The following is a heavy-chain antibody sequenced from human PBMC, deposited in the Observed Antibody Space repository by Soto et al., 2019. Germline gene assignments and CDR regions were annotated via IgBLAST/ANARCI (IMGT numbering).Heavy chain of an antibody. CDR3: ARYFDWPNAFDI. CDR2: MYYTGST. Sequence: SGTLSLTCTVSGGSLGTYYWSWIRQPPGKGLEWIGYMYYTGSTNYNPSLKSRVTISVDTSKNQFSLKLTSVTAADTAVYFCARYFDWPNAFDIWGQGTMVTVSS. V-gene: IGHV4-59*01. CDR1: GGSLGTYY. D-gene: IGHD3-9*01. J-gene: IGHJ3*02.